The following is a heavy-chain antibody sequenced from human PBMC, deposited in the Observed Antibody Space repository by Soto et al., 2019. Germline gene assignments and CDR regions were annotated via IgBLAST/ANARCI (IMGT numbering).Heavy chain of an antibody. V-gene: IGHV1-18*01. D-gene: IGHD2-8*02. CDR3: ARDLVMDV. J-gene: IGHJ6*02. CDR2: ISAYNGNT. CDR1: GYTFTSYG. Sequence: ASVKVCCKASGYTFTSYGISWVRQAPGQGLEWMGWISAYNGNTNYAQKLQGRVTITRDTSASTAYMELSSLRSEDTAVYYCARDLVMDVWGQGTTVTVSS.